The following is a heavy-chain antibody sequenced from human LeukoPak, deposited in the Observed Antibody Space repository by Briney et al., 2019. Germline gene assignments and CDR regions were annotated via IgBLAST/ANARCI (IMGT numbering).Heavy chain of an antibody. V-gene: IGHV4-61*09. CDR1: GGSISSGSYC. J-gene: IGHJ4*02. CDR2: IHTSGNT. CDR3: ARDHGLQQLVLGY. Sequence: PSETLSLTCTVSGGSISSGSYCWSWIRQPAGKGLEWIGHIHTSGNTNYNSSLKSRVTISVDTSKNQFSLQLNSVTPEDTAVYYCARDHGLQQLVLGYWGQGTLVTVSS. D-gene: IGHD6-13*01.